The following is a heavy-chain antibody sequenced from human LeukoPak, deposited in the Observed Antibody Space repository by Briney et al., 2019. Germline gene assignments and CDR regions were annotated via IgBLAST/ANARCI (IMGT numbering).Heavy chain of an antibody. Sequence: GGSLRLSCAASGFTFRTYAMSWVRQAPGKGLEWVSAISGSGGNTYYADSVKGRFTISRDNPKNTLYLQMNSLRAEDTAVYYCAKEESGPRVDYWGQGTLVTVSS. D-gene: IGHD3-10*01. CDR1: GFTFRTYA. J-gene: IGHJ4*02. CDR3: AKEESGPRVDY. V-gene: IGHV3-23*01. CDR2: ISGSGGNT.